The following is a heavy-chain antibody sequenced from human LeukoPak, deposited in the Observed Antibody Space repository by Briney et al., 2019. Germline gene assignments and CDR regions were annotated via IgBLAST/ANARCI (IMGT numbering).Heavy chain of an antibody. D-gene: IGHD3-10*01. CDR3: AKDKVAGLWFVESLPYYFDY. CDR1: GFTFSSYA. CDR2: ISGSGGST. V-gene: IGHV3-23*01. J-gene: IGHJ4*02. Sequence: GGSLRLSCAASGFTFSSYAMSWVRQAPGKGLEWVSAISGSGGSTYYADSVKGRFTISRDNSKNTLYLQMNTLRAEDTDVYYCAKDKVAGLWFVESLPYYFDYWAREPWSPSPQ.